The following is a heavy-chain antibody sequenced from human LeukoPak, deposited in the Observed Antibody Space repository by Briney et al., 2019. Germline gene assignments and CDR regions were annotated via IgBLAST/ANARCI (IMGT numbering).Heavy chain of an antibody. D-gene: IGHD2-21*01. CDR1: GGSISSSSYY. V-gene: IGHV4-39*01. CDR2: IYYSGST. CDR3: ARVHINGAFDI. Sequence: SETLSLTCTVSGGSISSSSYYWGWIRQPPGKGLEWIGSIYYSGSTYYNPSLKSRVTISVDTSKNQFSLKLSSVTAADTAVYYCARVHINGAFDIWGQGTMVTVSS. J-gene: IGHJ3*02.